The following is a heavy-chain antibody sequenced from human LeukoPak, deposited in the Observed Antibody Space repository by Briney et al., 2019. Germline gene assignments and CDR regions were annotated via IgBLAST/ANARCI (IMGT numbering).Heavy chain of an antibody. CDR1: GGSISSSSYY. Sequence: PSETLSLTCTVSGGSISSSSYYWGWIRQPPGKGLEWIGSIYYSGSTYYNPSLKSRVTISVDTSKNQFSLKLSSVTAADTAVYYCARHVPTLSRQLVRATAFDIWGQGTMVTVSS. CDR2: IYYSGST. CDR3: ARHVPTLSRQLVRATAFDI. V-gene: IGHV4-39*01. J-gene: IGHJ3*02. D-gene: IGHD6-13*01.